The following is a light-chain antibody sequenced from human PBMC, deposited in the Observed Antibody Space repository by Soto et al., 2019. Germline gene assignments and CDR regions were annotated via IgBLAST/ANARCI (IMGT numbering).Light chain of an antibody. CDR3: QQRSNWPFLT. J-gene: IGKJ4*01. CDR1: QSVSSY. Sequence: EIVLTQSPATLSLSPGERATLSCRASQSVSSYLAWYQQKPGQAPRLLIYDASNRATGIPARFSGSGSGTDFTLTISSLEPEDFAVYYCQQRSNWPFLTFGEGPRWRSN. V-gene: IGKV3-11*01. CDR2: DAS.